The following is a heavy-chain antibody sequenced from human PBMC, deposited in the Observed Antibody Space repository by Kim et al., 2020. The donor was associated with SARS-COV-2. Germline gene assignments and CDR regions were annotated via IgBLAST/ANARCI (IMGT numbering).Heavy chain of an antibody. J-gene: IGHJ4*02. V-gene: IGHV1-3*01. Sequence: QRFQGRVTITRDTSAGTAYMGLSSLRSEDTAVYYCARSSGYNWNDADFDYWGQGTRVTVSS. CDR3: ARSSGYNWNDADFDY. D-gene: IGHD1-20*01.